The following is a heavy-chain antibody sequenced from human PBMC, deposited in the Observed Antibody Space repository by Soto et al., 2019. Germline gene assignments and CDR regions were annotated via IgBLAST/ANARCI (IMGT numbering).Heavy chain of an antibody. J-gene: IGHJ5*02. V-gene: IGHV3-11*01. CDR3: ARVPCTSTSCLPLWWFDP. D-gene: IGHD2-2*01. CDR1: GFTFSDYY. Sequence: QVQLVESGGGLVKPGGSLRLSCAASGFTFSDYYMGWIRQAPGKGLEWVSCISSSGSTKYYADSVKGRFTVSRDNAKNSLYLQINSLRAEDTAVYYCARVPCTSTSCLPLWWFDPWGQGTLVTVSS. CDR2: ISSSGSTK.